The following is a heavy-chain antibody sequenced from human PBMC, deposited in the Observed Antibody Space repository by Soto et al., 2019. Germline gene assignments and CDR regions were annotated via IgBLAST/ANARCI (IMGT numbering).Heavy chain of an antibody. CDR2: ISAYNANA. CDR1: GYTFRNFG. Sequence: QIQLLQSGAEVKKPGASVKVTCKASGYTFRNFGISWVRQAPGQGLEWMGWISAYNANANYAQKFQGRLTMTADTSTSTAYMELRSLRSDDTAVYYCARENSYFAYWGPGTLVTVSS. J-gene: IGHJ4*02. V-gene: IGHV1-18*01. CDR3: ARENSYFAY.